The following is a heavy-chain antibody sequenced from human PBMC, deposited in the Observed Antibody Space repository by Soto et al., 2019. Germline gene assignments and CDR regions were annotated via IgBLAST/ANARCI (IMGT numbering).Heavy chain of an antibody. V-gene: IGHV3-20*01. CDR2: INWNGGST. CDR3: AREHDYGDYGYYYYYMDV. J-gene: IGHJ6*03. Sequence: GGSLRLSCAASGFTFSAYWMTWVRQTPRKGLEWVSGINWNGGSTGYADSVKGRFTISRDNAKNSLYLQMNSLRAEDTALYHCAREHDYGDYGYYYYYMDVWGKGTTVTVSS. CDR1: GFTFSAYW. D-gene: IGHD4-17*01.